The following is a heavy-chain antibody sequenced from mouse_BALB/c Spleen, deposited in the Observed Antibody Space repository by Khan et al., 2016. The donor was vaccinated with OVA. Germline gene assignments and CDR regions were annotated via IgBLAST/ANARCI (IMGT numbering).Heavy chain of an antibody. CDR2: IYPSDSYI. CDR1: GYTFTNSW. V-gene: IGHV1-69*02. Sequence: QVQLKQSGTELVRPGASVKLSCKASGYTFTNSWINWVKQRPGQGLEWIGNIYPSDSYINYNQKFRDKATLTVDKSSTTAYMHLSSPTYEDSAVYYCTREGVDGSSFVYWGQGTLVTGSA. J-gene: IGHJ3*01. D-gene: IGHD2-3*01. CDR3: TREGVDGSSFVY.